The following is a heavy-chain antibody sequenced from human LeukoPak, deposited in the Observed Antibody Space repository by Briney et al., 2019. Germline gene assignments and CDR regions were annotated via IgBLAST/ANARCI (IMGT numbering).Heavy chain of an antibody. D-gene: IGHD5-18*01. CDR1: GYTFTSYD. Sequence: ASVKVSCKASGYTFTSYDINWVRQATGQGLEWMGWMNPNSGNTGYAQKFQGRVTMTRNTSISTAYMELSSLRSEDTAVYYCAIHVDTAMVPIDYWGQGTLVTVSS. J-gene: IGHJ4*02. CDR3: AIHVDTAMVPIDY. V-gene: IGHV1-8*01. CDR2: MNPNSGNT.